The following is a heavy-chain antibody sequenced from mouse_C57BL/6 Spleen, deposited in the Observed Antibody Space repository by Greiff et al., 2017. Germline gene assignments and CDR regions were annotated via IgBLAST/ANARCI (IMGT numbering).Heavy chain of an antibody. J-gene: IGHJ2*01. CDR3: LLLDY. V-gene: IGHV1-59*01. CDR1: GYTFTSYW. Sequence: QVQLQQPGAELVRPGTSVKLSCKASGYTFTSYWMHWVKQRPGQGLEWIGVIDPSDSYTNYNQKFKGKATLTVDTSSSTAYMQLSSLTSEDSAVYYCLLLDYWGQGTTLTVSS. D-gene: IGHD1-1*01. CDR2: IDPSDSYT.